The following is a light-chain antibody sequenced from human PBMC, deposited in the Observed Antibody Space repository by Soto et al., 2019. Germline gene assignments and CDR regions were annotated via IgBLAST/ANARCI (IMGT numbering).Light chain of an antibody. CDR3: QQSRGFT. CDR2: GAS. V-gene: IGKV3-15*01. Sequence: EIVMTQSPATLSVSPGERATLSCRASQSVSSNLAWYQQKPGQAPRLLIYGASTRATGIPARFSGSGSGTEFTLTISSLQAEEFAVYYCQQSRGFTVGPGTKVDIK. CDR1: QSVSSN. J-gene: IGKJ3*01.